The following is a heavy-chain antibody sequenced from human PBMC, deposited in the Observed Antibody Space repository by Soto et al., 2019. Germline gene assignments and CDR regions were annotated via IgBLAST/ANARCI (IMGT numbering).Heavy chain of an antibody. CDR1: GYSFTSYW. J-gene: IGHJ4*02. Sequence: GESLKISCKGSGYSFTSYWIGWVRQMPGKGLEWMGIIYPGDSDTRYSPSFQGQVTISADKSISTAYLQWSSLKASDTAMYYCARHKTDFWSGYEIDYWGQGTLVTVSS. CDR3: ARHKTDFWSGYEIDY. D-gene: IGHD3-3*01. V-gene: IGHV5-51*01. CDR2: IYPGDSDT.